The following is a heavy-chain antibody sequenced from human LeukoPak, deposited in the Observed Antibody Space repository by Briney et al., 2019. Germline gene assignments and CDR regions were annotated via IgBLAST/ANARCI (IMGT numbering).Heavy chain of an antibody. CDR3: ARDRGDYMGYYFDY. CDR1: GFTFSSYA. Sequence: PGRSLRLSCAASGFTFSSYAMHWVRQAPGKGLEWVAVISYDGSNKYYADSVKGRFTISRDNSKNTLYLQMNSLRAEDTAVYYCARDRGDYMGYYFDYWGQGTLVTVSS. D-gene: IGHD4-17*01. CDR2: ISYDGSNK. V-gene: IGHV3-30-3*01. J-gene: IGHJ4*02.